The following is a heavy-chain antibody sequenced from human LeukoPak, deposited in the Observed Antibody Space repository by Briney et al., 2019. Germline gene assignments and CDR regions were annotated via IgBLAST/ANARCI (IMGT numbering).Heavy chain of an antibody. CDR2: ISGSGGST. V-gene: IGHV3-23*01. Sequence: WGSLRLSFAASGFTFTSYAMSWVRQAPGKGLEWVSAISGSGGSTYYADSVKGRFTISRDNSKNTLYLQMNSLRAEDTAVYYCAKERIVGAIVDYWGQGTLVTVSS. CDR3: AKERIVGAIVDY. CDR1: GFTFTSYA. D-gene: IGHD1-26*01. J-gene: IGHJ4*02.